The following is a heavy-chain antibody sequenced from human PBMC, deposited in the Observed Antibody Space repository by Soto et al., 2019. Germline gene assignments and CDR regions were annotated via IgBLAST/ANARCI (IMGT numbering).Heavy chain of an antibody. CDR2: IYPGDSDT. J-gene: IGHJ3*02. D-gene: IGHD3-10*01. Sequence: GESLKSAGKGSGYSFTIYCIGWVLQMPWKGLEWMGIIYPGDSDTRYSPSFQGQVTISADKSISTAYLQWSSLKASDTAMYYCASTLTYYYGSGSYPHAFDIWGQGTMVTVSS. V-gene: IGHV5-51*01. CDR1: GYSFTIYC. CDR3: ASTLTYYYGSGSYPHAFDI.